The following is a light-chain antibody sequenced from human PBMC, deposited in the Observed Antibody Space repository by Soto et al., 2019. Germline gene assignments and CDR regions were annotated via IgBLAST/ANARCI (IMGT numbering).Light chain of an antibody. Sequence: DIQMTQSPSSLSASVGDRFTITCRASQSISSYLNWYQQKPGKAPKLLIYAASSLQSGVPSRFSGSGSGTEFTLTISSLQPDDSATYYCQQYNSYPWTFGQGTKVDIK. CDR3: QQYNSYPWT. J-gene: IGKJ1*01. V-gene: IGKV1-39*01. CDR2: AAS. CDR1: QSISSY.